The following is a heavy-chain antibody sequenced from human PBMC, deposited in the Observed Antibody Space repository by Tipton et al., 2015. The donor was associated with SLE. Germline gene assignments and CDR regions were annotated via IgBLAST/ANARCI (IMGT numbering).Heavy chain of an antibody. CDR3: ARGGWGHYFDY. J-gene: IGHJ4*02. CDR2: VNHSGST. CDR1: GGSINNYY. V-gene: IGHV4-34*01. D-gene: IGHD3-16*01. Sequence: TLSLTCTVSGGSINNYYWTWIRQPPGKGLEWIGEVNHSGSTNYNPSLKSRVTISVDTSKNQFSLKLSSVTAADTAVYYCARGGWGHYFDYWGQGTLVTVSS.